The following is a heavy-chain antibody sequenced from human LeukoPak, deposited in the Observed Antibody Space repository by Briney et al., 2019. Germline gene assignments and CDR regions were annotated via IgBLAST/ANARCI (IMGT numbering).Heavy chain of an antibody. CDR1: GFTVSRNY. V-gene: IGHV3-53*01. D-gene: IGHD4-23*01. J-gene: IGHJ4*02. CDR2: IYSGGSA. Sequence: GGSLRLSCAASGFTVSRNYMNWVRQAPGKGREWVSFIYSGGSAYYADSVKGRFTISRDNSKNTLYLQMNSLRAEDTAVYYCARSTTVVNGPLKDANDYWGQGTLVTVSS. CDR3: ARSTTVVNGPLKDANDY.